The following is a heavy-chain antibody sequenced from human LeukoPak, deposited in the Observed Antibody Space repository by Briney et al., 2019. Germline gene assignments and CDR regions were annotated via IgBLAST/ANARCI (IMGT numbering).Heavy chain of an antibody. CDR1: GLTVSSTY. J-gene: IGHJ4*02. D-gene: IGHD3-3*01. CDR2: IYSGGST. V-gene: IGHV3-66*01. CDR3: AKSVYDFWSGYNY. Sequence: QPGGSLRLSCAASGLTVSSTYMSWVRQTPGKGLEWVSVIYSGGSTYYADSVKGRFTISRDNSKNTLYLQMNSLRAEDTAVYYCAKSVYDFWSGYNYWGQGTLVTVSS.